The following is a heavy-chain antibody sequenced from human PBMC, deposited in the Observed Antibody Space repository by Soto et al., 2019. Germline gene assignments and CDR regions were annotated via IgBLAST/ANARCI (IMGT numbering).Heavy chain of an antibody. V-gene: IGHV6-1*01. Sequence: PSHTLSLPCAISGYSVSSNSAAWNWIRQSPSRGLEWLGRTYYRSKWYNDYAVSVKSRITINPDTSKNQFSLQLNSVTPEDTAVYYCARDPSWLRSTPILHYGMDVWGQGTTVTVSS. CDR2: TYYRSKWYN. D-gene: IGHD5-12*01. CDR1: GYSVSSNSAA. J-gene: IGHJ6*02. CDR3: ARDPSWLRSTPILHYGMDV.